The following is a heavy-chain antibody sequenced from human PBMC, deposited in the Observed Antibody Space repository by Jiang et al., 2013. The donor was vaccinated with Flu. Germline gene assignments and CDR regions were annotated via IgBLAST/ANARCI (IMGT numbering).Heavy chain of an antibody. Sequence: KPTQTLTLTCTFSGFSFTSSGVGVGWIRQPPGKAPEWLTLIFWDDDTHLSPSLRSRLSITRDTSKNQVILTMTNMDPLDTATYYCAHCPRRYDFRSGSFCPFDYWGRGALVTVSS. CDR3: AHCPRRYDFRSGSFCPFDY. CDR2: IFWDDDT. J-gene: IGHJ4*01. CDR1: GFSFTSSGVG. D-gene: IGHD3-3*01. V-gene: IGHV2-5*02.